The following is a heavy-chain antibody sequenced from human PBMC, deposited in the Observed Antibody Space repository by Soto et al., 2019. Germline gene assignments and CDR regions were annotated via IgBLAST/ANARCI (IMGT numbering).Heavy chain of an antibody. J-gene: IGHJ4*02. CDR3: ERYILVDYRDVSDY. D-gene: IGHD4-17*01. Sequence: SETLSLTCTVSGGSISSYYWSWIRQPPGKGLEWIGYIYYSGSTNYNPSLKSRVTISVDTSKNQFSLKLSSVTAADTAVYYCERYILVDYRDVSDYRGQRTLVIGSS. CDR2: IYYSGST. V-gene: IGHV4-59*01. CDR1: GGSISSYY.